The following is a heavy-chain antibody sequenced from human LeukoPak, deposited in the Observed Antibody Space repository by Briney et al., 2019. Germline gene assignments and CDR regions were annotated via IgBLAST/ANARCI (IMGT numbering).Heavy chain of an antibody. V-gene: IGHV1-46*01. D-gene: IGHD3-22*01. CDR1: GYIFTSYY. Sequence: ASVKVSCKASGYIFTSYYIHWVRQAPGQGLEWKGLINPTGGNTNYAQKLQGRVTMTTDTSTSTAYMELRSLRSDDTAVYYCARGGSRYYYDSSGYYNYWGQGTLVTVSS. CDR2: INPTGGNT. J-gene: IGHJ4*02. CDR3: ARGGSRYYYDSSGYYNY.